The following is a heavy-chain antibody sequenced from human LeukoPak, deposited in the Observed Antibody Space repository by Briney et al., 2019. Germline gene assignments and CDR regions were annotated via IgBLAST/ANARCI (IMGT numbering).Heavy chain of an antibody. CDR1: GGTFSSYA. CDR3: ASGRRGGYGLDV. V-gene: IGHV1-69*13. Sequence: EASVKVSCKASGGTFSSYAISWVRQAPGQGLEWMGGIIPIFGTANYAQKFQGRVTITADESTSTAYMDLIGLRSDDTAVYYCASGRRGGYGLDVWDQGTTVTVSS. D-gene: IGHD3-16*01. J-gene: IGHJ6*02. CDR2: IIPIFGTA.